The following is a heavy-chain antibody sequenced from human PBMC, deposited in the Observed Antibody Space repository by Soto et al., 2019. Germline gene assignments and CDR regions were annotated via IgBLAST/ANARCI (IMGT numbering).Heavy chain of an antibody. CDR3: ARSSGSYSDFDF. Sequence: QVQVVQSGAERTKPGASVKVSCTASGYTFTNYHLHWVRQAPGQGLAWLGWIDPNSGGTKYAQKFQGRVTVTRDTSISTAYMELNSLRSDDTAVYYCARSSGSYSDFDFWGQGTLVTVSS. CDR2: IDPNSGGT. V-gene: IGHV1-2*02. J-gene: IGHJ4*02. D-gene: IGHD1-26*01. CDR1: GYTFTNYH.